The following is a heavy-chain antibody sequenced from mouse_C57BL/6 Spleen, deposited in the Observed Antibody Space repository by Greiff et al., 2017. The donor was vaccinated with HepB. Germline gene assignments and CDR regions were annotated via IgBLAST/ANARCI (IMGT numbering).Heavy chain of an antibody. V-gene: IGHV1-81*01. CDR3: ARGGSITTVVATYYYAMDY. CDR2: IYPRSGNT. Sequence: VKLMESGAELARPGASVKLSCKASGYTFTSYGISWVKQRTGQGLEWIGEIYPRSGNTYYNEKFKGKATLTADKSSSTAYMELRSLTSEDSAVYFCARGGSITTVVATYYYAMDYWGQGTSVTVSS. J-gene: IGHJ4*01. CDR1: GYTFTSYG. D-gene: IGHD1-1*01.